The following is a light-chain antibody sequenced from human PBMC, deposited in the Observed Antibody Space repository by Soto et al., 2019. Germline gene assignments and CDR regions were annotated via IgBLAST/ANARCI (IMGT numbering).Light chain of an antibody. CDR1: QGISSS. CDR2: AAS. CDR3: QQLYTYPLY. J-gene: IGKJ5*01. Sequence: DIQLTQSPSFLPASVGDRVTITCRASQGISSSLAWYQQKPGKAPNLLIYAASTLQSGVPSRFSGSGSGTEFSLTISSLQPEDFATYYCQQLYTYPLYFGQGTRLEIK. V-gene: IGKV1-9*01.